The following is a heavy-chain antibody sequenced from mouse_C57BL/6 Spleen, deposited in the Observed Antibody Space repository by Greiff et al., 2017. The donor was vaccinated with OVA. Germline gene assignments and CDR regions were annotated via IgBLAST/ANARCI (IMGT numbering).Heavy chain of an antibody. Sequence: VQLQESGAGLVQPGESVKLSCESNDYDFPSHDMSWVRKSPEKGLELIGAINRDGGSTYYPDTMERRVIISRDTTKKTLYLQLSSLTSEDTAMYYCARHEDNAWFAYWGQGTLVTVSA. J-gene: IGHJ3*01. CDR2: INRDGGST. D-gene: IGHD1-3*01. V-gene: IGHV5-2*01. CDR1: DYDFPSHD. CDR3: ARHEDNAWFAY.